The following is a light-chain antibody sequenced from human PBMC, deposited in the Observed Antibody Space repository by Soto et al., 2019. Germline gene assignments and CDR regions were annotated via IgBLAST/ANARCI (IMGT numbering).Light chain of an antibody. J-gene: IGLJ2*01. Sequence: HSVLTQPASVSGSPGQSITISCTGTSSDVGGYNYVSWYQQRPGKAPKLMIYDVSNRPSGVSNRFSGSKSGNTASLTISGLQAEDEADYYCSSYTSSSTNVVFGGGTKLTVL. V-gene: IGLV2-14*01. CDR3: SSYTSSSTNVV. CDR2: DVS. CDR1: SSDVGGYNY.